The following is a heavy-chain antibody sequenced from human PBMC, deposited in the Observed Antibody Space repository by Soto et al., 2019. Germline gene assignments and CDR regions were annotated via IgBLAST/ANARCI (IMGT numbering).Heavy chain of an antibody. CDR3: ARLQFGEGFDY. CDR2: ILHTGGT. Sequence: SETLSLHCAVSGGSISGGGFSWSWIRQPPGKGLEWIGYILHTGGTQYNPSLKSRVSMSVDKSKNQFSLHLTSVTAADTAVYYCARLQFGEGFDYGAREPWSPSPQ. CDR1: GGSISGGGFS. V-gene: IGHV4-30-2*01. J-gene: IGHJ4*02. D-gene: IGHD3-10*01.